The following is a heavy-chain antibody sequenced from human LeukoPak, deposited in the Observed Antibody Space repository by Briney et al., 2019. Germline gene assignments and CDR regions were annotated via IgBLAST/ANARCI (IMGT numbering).Heavy chain of an antibody. CDR3: ARAQTYSSSWYKNYYYGMDV. D-gene: IGHD6-13*01. CDR1: GGSISSYY. J-gene: IGHJ6*02. V-gene: IGHV4-59*01. Sequence: PSETLSLTCTVSGGSISSYYWSWIRQPPGKGLEWIGYIYYSGSTNYNPSLKSRVTISVDTSKNQFSLKLSSVTAADTAVYYCARAQTYSSSWYKNYYYGMDVWGQGTTVTVSS. CDR2: IYYSGST.